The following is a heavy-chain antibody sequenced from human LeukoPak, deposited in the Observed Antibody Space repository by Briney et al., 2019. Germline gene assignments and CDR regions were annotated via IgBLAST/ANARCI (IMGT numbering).Heavy chain of an antibody. CDR2: INEDGSAQ. CDR3: AKGTGDTAYYFDF. J-gene: IGHJ4*02. CDR1: GFTFSEYW. V-gene: IGHV3-7*03. D-gene: IGHD7-27*01. Sequence: GGSLRLSCATSGFTFSEYWMTWVRQAPGKGLEWVADINEDGSAQYYVDSMKGRLTISRDNSENTLYLQMSGLRAEDTAIYYCAKGTGDTAYYFDFWGLGVLVTVSS.